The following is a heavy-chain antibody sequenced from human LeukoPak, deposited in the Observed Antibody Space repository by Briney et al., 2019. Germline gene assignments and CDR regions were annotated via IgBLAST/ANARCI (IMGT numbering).Heavy chain of an antibody. Sequence: SGTLSLTCAVSGGSISSSNWWSWVRQSPGKELEWIGSIYYSGSTYYNPSLRSRVTISVDTSKNQFSLKLSSVTATDTAVYYCARHLVIIYYYFDYWGQGALVTVSS. J-gene: IGHJ4*02. V-gene: IGHV4-4*02. CDR3: ARHLVIIYYYFDY. D-gene: IGHD3-10*01. CDR2: IYYSGST. CDR1: GGSISSSNW.